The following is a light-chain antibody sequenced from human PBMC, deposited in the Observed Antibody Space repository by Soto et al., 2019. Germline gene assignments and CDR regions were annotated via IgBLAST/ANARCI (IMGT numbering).Light chain of an antibody. CDR1: QSVSSY. V-gene: IGKV3-11*01. CDR3: QQRSNWPRFT. J-gene: IGKJ3*01. Sequence: EIVLTQSPATLSLSPGETATLSCSASQSVSSYLAWYQQKPGQAPRLLIYDASNRATGIPARFSGSGSGTDFTLTISSLEPEDFAVYYCQQRSNWPRFTFGPGTKVDIK. CDR2: DAS.